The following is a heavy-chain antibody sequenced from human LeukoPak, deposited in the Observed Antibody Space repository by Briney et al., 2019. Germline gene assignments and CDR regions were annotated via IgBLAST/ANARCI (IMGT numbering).Heavy chain of an antibody. Sequence: GGSLRLSCAASGFTFSSYEMNWVRQAPGKGLEWVSVIYSGGSTYYADSVKGRFTISRDNSKNTLYLQMNSLRAEDTAVYYCAELGITMIGGVWGKGTTVTISS. CDR1: GFTFSSYE. CDR3: AELGITMIGGV. V-gene: IGHV3-66*01. D-gene: IGHD3-10*02. CDR2: IYSGGST. J-gene: IGHJ6*04.